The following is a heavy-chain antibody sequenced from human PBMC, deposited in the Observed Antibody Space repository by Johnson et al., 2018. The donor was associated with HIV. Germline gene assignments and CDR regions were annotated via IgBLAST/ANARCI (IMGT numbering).Heavy chain of an antibody. CDR2: ISYDGSNK. D-gene: IGHD6-19*01. CDR3: ARDLTVAGIGHYAFDI. CDR1: GFTFSSYG. J-gene: IGHJ3*02. Sequence: QVQLVESGGGVVQPGGSLRLSCAASGFTFSSYGMHWVRQAPDKGLEWVAFISYDGSNKYYADSVRGRFTISRDNSKNMLYLQMNSLRAEDTALYYCARDLTVAGIGHYAFDIWGQGTMVTVSS. V-gene: IGHV3-30*19.